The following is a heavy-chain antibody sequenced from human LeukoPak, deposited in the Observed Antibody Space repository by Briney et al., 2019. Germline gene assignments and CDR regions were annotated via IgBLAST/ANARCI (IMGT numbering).Heavy chain of an antibody. D-gene: IGHD2-15*01. CDR3: ARSGGGRGPGYYYMDV. J-gene: IGHJ6*03. V-gene: IGHV1-2*02. Sequence: GASVKVSCKASGYTFTGYYMHWVRQAPGQGLEWMGWINPNSGGTNYAQKFQGRVTMTRDTSISTAYMELSRLRSDDTAVYYCARSGGGRGPGYYYMDVWGKGTTVTVSS. CDR1: GYTFTGYY. CDR2: INPNSGGT.